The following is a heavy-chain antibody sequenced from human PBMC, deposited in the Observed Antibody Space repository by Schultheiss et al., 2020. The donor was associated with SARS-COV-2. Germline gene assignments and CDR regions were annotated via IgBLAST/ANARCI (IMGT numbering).Heavy chain of an antibody. CDR1: GGTFSSYA. Sequence: SVKVSCKASGGTFSSYAISWVRQAPGQGLEWRGGIIPIFGTANYAQKFQGVVTITADESTSTAYMELSSLRSEDTAVYYCARDRIVYRVRALGLKMDVWGKGTAVTCSS. CDR3: ARDRIVYRVRALGLKMDV. D-gene: IGHD2-15*01. V-gene: IGHV1-69*13. J-gene: IGHJ6*04. CDR2: IIPIFGTA.